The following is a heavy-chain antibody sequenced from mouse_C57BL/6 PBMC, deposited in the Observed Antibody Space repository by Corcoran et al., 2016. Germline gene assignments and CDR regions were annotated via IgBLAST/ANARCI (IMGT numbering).Heavy chain of an antibody. CDR1: GYTFTDYY. Sequence: EVQLQQSGSELVKPGASVKISCKASGYTFTDYYMNWVKQSHGKSLEWIGDINPNNGGTSYNQKFKGKATLTVDKSSSTAYMELRSLTSEDSAVYYCARGLLPWGQGTLVTVSA. CDR3: ARGLLP. V-gene: IGHV1-26*01. D-gene: IGHD2-3*01. CDR2: INPNNGGT. J-gene: IGHJ3*01.